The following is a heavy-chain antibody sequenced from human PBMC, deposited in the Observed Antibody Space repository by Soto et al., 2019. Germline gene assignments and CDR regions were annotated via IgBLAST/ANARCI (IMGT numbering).Heavy chain of an antibody. D-gene: IGHD6-19*01. CDR2: IIAIFGAA. CDR1: GGTFSSYA. V-gene: IGHV1-69*13. Sequence: SVKVSCKASGGTFSSYAISWVRQAPGKGLEWMGGIIAIFGAANYAQKFQGRVTITADESTSTAYMELSSLRSEDTAVYYCARARAVAGIGFDYWGQGTLVTVSS. J-gene: IGHJ4*02. CDR3: ARARAVAGIGFDY.